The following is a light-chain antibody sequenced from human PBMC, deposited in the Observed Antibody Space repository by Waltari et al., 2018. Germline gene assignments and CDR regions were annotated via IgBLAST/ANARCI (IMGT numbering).Light chain of an antibody. CDR1: ALPTQS. J-gene: IGLJ3*02. CDR2: NDS. Sequence: SYELTQPPSVSVSPGQTARITCSGDALPTQSAHWYQQKPGQAPVVVISNDSARPSGIPERVSGSSSGTTVTLTISGVQAEDEADYYCQSADSSGKYVLFGGGTKLTVL. CDR3: QSADSSGKYVL. V-gene: IGLV3-25*03.